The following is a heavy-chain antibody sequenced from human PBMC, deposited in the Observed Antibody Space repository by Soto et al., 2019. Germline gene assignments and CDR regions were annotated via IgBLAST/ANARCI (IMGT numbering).Heavy chain of an antibody. CDR2: IYWDDDK. CDR1: GFSVSTSGVG. Sequence: QITLKESGPTLVKPTQTLTLTCTFSGFSVSTSGVGVAWIRQPPGKALEWLALIYWDDDKRYSPFLQSRVTITKDTSKNQVVLTMTNMDPVDTATYYCAHKGGRGAGMDVWGPGTTVTVSS. CDR3: AHKGGRGAGMDV. D-gene: IGHD2-15*01. V-gene: IGHV2-5*02. J-gene: IGHJ6*02.